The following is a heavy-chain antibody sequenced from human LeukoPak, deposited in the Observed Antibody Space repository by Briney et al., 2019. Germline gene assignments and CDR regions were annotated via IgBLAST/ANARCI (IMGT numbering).Heavy chain of an antibody. CDR1: GFTFSSYA. J-gene: IGHJ4*02. V-gene: IGHV3-30-3*01. CDR2: ISYDGSNK. D-gene: IGHD5-18*01. Sequence: PGGSLRLSCAASGFTFSSYAMHWVRQVPGKGLEWVAVISYDGSNKYYADSVKGRFTISRDNSKNTLYLQMNSLRAEDTAVYYCASTGYSYGYSLDYWGQGTLVTVSS. CDR3: ASTGYSYGYSLDY.